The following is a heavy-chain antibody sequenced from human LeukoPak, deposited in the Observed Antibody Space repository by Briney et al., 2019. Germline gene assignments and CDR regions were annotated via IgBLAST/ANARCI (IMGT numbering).Heavy chain of an antibody. D-gene: IGHD3-16*01. V-gene: IGHV3-7*01. CDR2: IKEDGSQK. Sequence: GGSLRLSCAASGFTLSSQWMSWVRQAPGRGPEWVANIKEDGSQKSYVDSVKGRFTISRDNAKNSLYLQMNSLRAEDTAIYYCARAFSWGQGTLVTVSS. J-gene: IGHJ5*02. CDR3: ARAFS. CDR1: GFTLSSQW.